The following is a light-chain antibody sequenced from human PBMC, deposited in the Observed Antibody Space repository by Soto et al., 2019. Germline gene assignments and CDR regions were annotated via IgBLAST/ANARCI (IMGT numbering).Light chain of an antibody. J-gene: IGKJ5*01. CDR1: QSVSSD. V-gene: IGKV3-15*01. CDR2: YTS. Sequence: EIVMTQSPATLSVSPGESATLSCRASQSVSSDLAWYQQKPGQAPRLLIYYTSTRATGFPARFSVGGSGTEGTLTISRLKYEDSALYYCQQYNKWTITFGQGTRLEIK. CDR3: QQYNKWTIT.